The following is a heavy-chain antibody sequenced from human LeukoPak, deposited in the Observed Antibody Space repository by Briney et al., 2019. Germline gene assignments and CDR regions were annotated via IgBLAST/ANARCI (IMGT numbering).Heavy chain of an antibody. Sequence: ASVKVSCKASGYTFPGYYMHWVRQAPGQGLEWMGWINPNSGGTNYAQKFQGRVTMTRDTSISTAYMELSRLRSDDTAVYYCARDYYDSSGYYSDYEASTDYWGQGTLVTVSS. J-gene: IGHJ4*02. D-gene: IGHD3-22*01. V-gene: IGHV1-2*02. CDR3: ARDYYDSSGYYSDYEASTDY. CDR1: GYTFPGYY. CDR2: INPNSGGT.